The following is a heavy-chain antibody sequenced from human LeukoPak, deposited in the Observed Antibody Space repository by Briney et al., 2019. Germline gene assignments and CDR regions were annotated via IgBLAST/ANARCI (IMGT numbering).Heavy chain of an antibody. V-gene: IGHV3-48*03. Sequence: PGGSLRLSCAASGFTFSSYEMNWVRQAPGKGLEWVSYTTTSGGTIYYTDSVKGRFTVSRDNAKNSLYLQMNSLRAEDTAVYYCARSDTGYSGYDPTFVSLDYWGQGALVTVSS. D-gene: IGHD5-12*01. J-gene: IGHJ4*02. CDR3: ARSDTGYSGYDPTFVSLDY. CDR1: GFTFSSYE. CDR2: TTTSGGTI.